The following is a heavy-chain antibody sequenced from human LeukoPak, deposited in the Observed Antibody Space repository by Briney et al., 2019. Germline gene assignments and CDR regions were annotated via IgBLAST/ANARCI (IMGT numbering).Heavy chain of an antibody. Sequence: GGSLRLSCAASGFTFSSNYMSWVRQAPGKGLEWVSVIYSGGSTYYADSVKGRFTISRDNSKNTLYLQMNSLRAEDTAVYYCASRVYDSSGYLYYYYMDVWGKGTTVTVSS. D-gene: IGHD3-22*01. CDR1: GFTFSSNY. V-gene: IGHV3-66*02. CDR2: IYSGGST. CDR3: ASRVYDSSGYLYYYYMDV. J-gene: IGHJ6*03.